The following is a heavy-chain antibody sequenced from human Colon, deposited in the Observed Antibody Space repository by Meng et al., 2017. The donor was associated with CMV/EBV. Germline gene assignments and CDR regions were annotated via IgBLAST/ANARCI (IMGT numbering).Heavy chain of an antibody. D-gene: IGHD3-3*01. CDR2: INPYSGDT. Sequence: QDHLMQSWAERSEPGASVKVSCKASGYTFTGYLIPWARQAPGQGLEWMGWINPYSGDTIYAQKFEVGVTMTRDASITTAYLELSSLKSDDTAVYYCGTFGGDFDYWGQGTLVTVSS. J-gene: IGHJ4*02. CDR1: GYTFTGYL. V-gene: IGHV1-2*02. CDR3: GTFGGDFDY.